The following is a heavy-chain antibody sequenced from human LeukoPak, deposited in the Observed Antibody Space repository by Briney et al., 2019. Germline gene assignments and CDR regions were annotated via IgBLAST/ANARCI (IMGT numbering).Heavy chain of an antibody. D-gene: IGHD6-6*01. V-gene: IGHV4-4*07. CDR1: GGSISSYY. Sequence: SETLYLTCTVSGGSISSYYWSWIRRPAGQGLEWIGRIYTSGSTNYNPSLKSRVTMPVDTSKNQFSLKLSSVTAADTAVYYCARDRGWGAARTAFDYWGQGTLVTVSS. CDR2: IYTSGST. CDR3: ARDRGWGAARTAFDY. J-gene: IGHJ4*02.